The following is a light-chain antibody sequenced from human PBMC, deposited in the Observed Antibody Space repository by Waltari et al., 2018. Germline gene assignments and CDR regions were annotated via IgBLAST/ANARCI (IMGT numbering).Light chain of an antibody. Sequence: SALTQSPSASGSPGQSVTISCTGASSDVGAFDSVSCYQQHPGKSPKLLLFAVTQRPSGVPDRFAGCQSGSTASLTVSGLQSEDEADYFCSSYTGSNNLVFGGGTKLTVL. CDR3: SSYTGSNNLV. CDR2: AVT. CDR1: SSDVGAFDS. V-gene: IGLV2-8*01. J-gene: IGLJ2*01.